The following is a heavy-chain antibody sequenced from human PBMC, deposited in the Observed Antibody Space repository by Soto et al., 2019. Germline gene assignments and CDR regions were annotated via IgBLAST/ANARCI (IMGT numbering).Heavy chain of an antibody. CDR1: GGTFSSYA. CDR3: ASRLQPKVTSYWYFDL. D-gene: IGHD6-25*01. CDR2: IIPIFGTA. V-gene: IGHV1-69*12. J-gene: IGHJ2*01. Sequence: QVQLVQSGAEVKKPGSSVKVSCKASGGTFSSYAISWVRQAPGQGLEWMGGIIPIFGTANYAQKFQGRVQITADESTSTAYMELSSLRSEDTAVYYCASRLQPKVTSYWYFDLWGRGTLVTVSS.